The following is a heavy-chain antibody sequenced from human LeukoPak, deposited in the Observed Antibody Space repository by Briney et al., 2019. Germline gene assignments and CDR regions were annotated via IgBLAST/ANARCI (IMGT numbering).Heavy chain of an antibody. CDR3: ARLPTLAPYQHYYMDV. V-gene: IGHV4-39*07. Sequence: PSETLSLTCTVSGGSISSSSYYWGWIRQPPGKGLAWIGSIYHSGSTYYNPSLKSRVTISVDTSKNQFSLKLSSVTAADTAVYYCARLPTLAPYQHYYMDVWGKGSTVTVSS. J-gene: IGHJ6*03. D-gene: IGHD2-2*01. CDR1: GGSISSSSYY. CDR2: IYHSGST.